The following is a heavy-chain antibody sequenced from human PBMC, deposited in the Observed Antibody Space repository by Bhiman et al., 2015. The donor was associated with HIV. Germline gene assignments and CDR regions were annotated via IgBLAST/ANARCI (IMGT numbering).Heavy chain of an antibody. CDR2: IYNSGST. Sequence: EVQLVESGGGLVQPGGSLRLSCAASGFTVSTNYMSWVRQAPRKGLEWVSIIYNSGSTYHADSVKGRFTISRDNSKNTLYLQMNSLGDEDTAVYYCARVSSYYSFDFDYWGQGTLVSVSS. D-gene: IGHD3-22*01. V-gene: IGHV3-66*01. CDR3: ARVSSYYSFDFDY. J-gene: IGHJ4*02. CDR1: GFTVSTNY.